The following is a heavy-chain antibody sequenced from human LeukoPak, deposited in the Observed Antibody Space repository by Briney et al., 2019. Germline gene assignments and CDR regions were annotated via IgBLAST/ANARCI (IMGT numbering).Heavy chain of an antibody. D-gene: IGHD3-10*01. V-gene: IGHV3-30-3*01. Sequence: GGSLRLSCAASGFTFSSYAMHWVRQAPGKGLEWVAVISYDGSNKYYADSVKGRFTISRDNSKNTLYLQMNSLRAEDTAVYYCARDFRVYVSGSYYSWGQGTLVTVSS. J-gene: IGHJ4*02. CDR2: ISYDGSNK. CDR3: ARDFRVYVSGSYYS. CDR1: GFTFSSYA.